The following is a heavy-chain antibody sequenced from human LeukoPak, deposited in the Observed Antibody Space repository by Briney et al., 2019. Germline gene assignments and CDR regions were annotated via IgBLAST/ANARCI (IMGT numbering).Heavy chain of an antibody. Sequence: PGGSLRLSCAASGFTFSSYWMHWDRQAPGKGLVWVSRINSDGSSTSYADSVKGRFTISRDNAKNTLYLQMNSLRAEDTAVYYCARTRPLEYYGMDVWGQGTTVTVSS. D-gene: IGHD2-2*01. CDR1: GFTFSSYW. CDR2: INSDGSST. J-gene: IGHJ6*02. V-gene: IGHV3-74*01. CDR3: ARTRPLEYYGMDV.